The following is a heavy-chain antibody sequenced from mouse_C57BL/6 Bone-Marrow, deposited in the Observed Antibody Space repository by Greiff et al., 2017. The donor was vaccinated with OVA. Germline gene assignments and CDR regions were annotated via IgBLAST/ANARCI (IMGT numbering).Heavy chain of an antibody. J-gene: IGHJ4*01. D-gene: IGHD2-4*01. V-gene: IGHV1-59*01. CDR2: IDPSDSYT. CDR1: GYTFTSYW. Sequence: QVQLQQPGAELVRPGTSVKLSCKASGYTFTSYWMHWVKQRPGQGLEWIGVIDPSDSYTNYNQKFKGKATLTVDTSSSTAYMQLSSLTSEDSAVYYCARRGDYPYAMDYWGQGTSVTVSS. CDR3: ARRGDYPYAMDY.